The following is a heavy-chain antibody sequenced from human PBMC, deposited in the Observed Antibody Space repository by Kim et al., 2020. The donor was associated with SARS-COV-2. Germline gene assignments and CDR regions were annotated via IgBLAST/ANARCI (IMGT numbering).Heavy chain of an antibody. Sequence: SETLSLTCAVYGGSFSGYYWSWIRQPPGKGLEWIGEINHSGSTNYNPSLKSRVTISVDTSKNQFSLKLSSVTAADTAVYYCARVRGVITLNFDYWGQGTLVTVSS. J-gene: IGHJ4*02. CDR3: ARVRGVITLNFDY. CDR1: GGSFSGYY. CDR2: INHSGST. D-gene: IGHD3-10*01. V-gene: IGHV4-34*01.